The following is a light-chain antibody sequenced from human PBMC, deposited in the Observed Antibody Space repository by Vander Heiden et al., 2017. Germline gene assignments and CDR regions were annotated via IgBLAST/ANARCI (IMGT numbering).Light chain of an antibody. CDR3: SSFAGFNNYV. CDR1: SSDVGGYNY. CDR2: EVS. Sequence: QSALTQPPSASGSPGQSVTISCTGTSSDVGGYNYVSWYQQHPGKAPKVVIYEVSQRPSGVSDRFSGSKSANTASLTVSGLQAEDEADYYCSSFAGFNNYVFGTGTKVTVL. J-gene: IGLJ1*01. V-gene: IGLV2-8*01.